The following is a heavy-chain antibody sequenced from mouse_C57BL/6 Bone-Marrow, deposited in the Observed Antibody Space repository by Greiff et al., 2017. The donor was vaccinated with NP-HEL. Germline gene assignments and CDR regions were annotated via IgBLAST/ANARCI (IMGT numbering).Heavy chain of an antibody. D-gene: IGHD4-1*01. Sequence: RVESGGGLVKPGGSLKLSCAASGFTFSSYAMSWVRQTPEKRLEWVATISDGGSYTYYPDNVKGRFTISRDNAKNNLYLQMSHLKSEDTAMYYCARENWDYFDYWGQGTTLTVSS. CDR3: ARENWDYFDY. CDR2: ISDGGSYT. V-gene: IGHV5-4*01. J-gene: IGHJ2*01. CDR1: GFTFSSYA.